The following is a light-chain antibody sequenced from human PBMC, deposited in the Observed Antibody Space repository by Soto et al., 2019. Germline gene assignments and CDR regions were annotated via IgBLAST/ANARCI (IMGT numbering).Light chain of an antibody. Sequence: QAVLTQPPSISAAPGHNITISCSGSTSNVGKNFVAWYQQRPGTGPTVVIYDNYERPSGIPDRFYGSRSGTSATLTITGLQTGDEADYYCGAWDSGLSDMVFGGGTKLTVL. CDR2: DNY. J-gene: IGLJ2*01. CDR3: GAWDSGLSDMV. CDR1: TSNVGKNF. V-gene: IGLV1-51*01.